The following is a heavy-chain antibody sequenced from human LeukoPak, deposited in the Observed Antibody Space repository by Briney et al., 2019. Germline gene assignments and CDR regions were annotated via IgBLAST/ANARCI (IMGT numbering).Heavy chain of an antibody. V-gene: IGHV3-21*01. CDR2: ITSGSSYI. J-gene: IGHJ6*03. Sequence: GGSLRLSCAASGFTFSSYSMDWVRQAPGKGLEWVSSITSGSSYIYYADSVKGRFTISRDNAKNSLYLQMNSLRAEDTAVYYCARDPYSGSYGNYYYYFMDVWGKGTTVTISS. D-gene: IGHD1-26*01. CDR3: ARDPYSGSYGNYYYYFMDV. CDR1: GFTFSSYS.